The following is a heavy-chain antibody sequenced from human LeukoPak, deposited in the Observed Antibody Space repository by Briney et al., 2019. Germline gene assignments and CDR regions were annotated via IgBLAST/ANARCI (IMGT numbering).Heavy chain of an antibody. CDR2: INPSGGST. J-gene: IGHJ4*02. CDR1: GYTFTSYY. Sequence: ASVKVSCKASGYTFTSYYMHWVRQAPGQGLEWMGIINPSGGSTSYAQKFQGRVTMTRDTSTSTVYMELSSLRSEDTAVYYCARERDTHPGRRLDQPSDYWGQGTLVTVSS. V-gene: IGHV1-46*01. CDR3: ARERDTHPGRRLDQPSDY. D-gene: IGHD3-9*01.